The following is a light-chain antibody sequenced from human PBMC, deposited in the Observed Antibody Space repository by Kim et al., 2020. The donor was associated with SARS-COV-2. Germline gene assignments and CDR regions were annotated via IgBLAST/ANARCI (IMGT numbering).Light chain of an antibody. J-gene: IGKJ5*01. V-gene: IGKV1-39*01. CDR2: AAS. CDR1: QSISNY. CDR3: HVNYNTLPIT. Sequence: DIQMTQSPSSLSASVGDRVTITCRASQSISNYLNWYQQKSGKAPTLLIYAASSLQSGVPSRFSGSESGTDFTLTISSLQPQDFATYFSHVNYNTLPITFGQGTRLEIK.